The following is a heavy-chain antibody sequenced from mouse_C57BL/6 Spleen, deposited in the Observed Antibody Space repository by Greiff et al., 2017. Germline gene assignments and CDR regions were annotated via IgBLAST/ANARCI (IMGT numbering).Heavy chain of an antibody. CDR1: GYTFTSYW. V-gene: IGHV1-61*01. CDR3: ASFYYYGSSYYFDV. J-gene: IGHJ1*03. CDR2: IYPSDSET. D-gene: IGHD1-1*01. Sequence: QVQLQQPGAELVRPGSSVKLSCKASGYTFTSYWMDWVKQRPGQGLEWIGNIYPSDSETHYNQKLKDKATLTVDKSSSTAYMQLSSLTSEDSAVYYCASFYYYGSSYYFDVWGTGTTVTVSS.